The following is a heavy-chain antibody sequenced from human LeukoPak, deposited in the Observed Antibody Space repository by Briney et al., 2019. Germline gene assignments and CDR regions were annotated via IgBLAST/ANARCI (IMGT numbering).Heavy chain of an antibody. D-gene: IGHD6-19*01. CDR3: ARVGSEQWLVYFDY. Sequence: PSETLSLTCTVSGGSISSYYWSWIRQPPGKGLEWIGYIYYSGSTNYNPSLKSRVTISVDTSKNQFSLKLSSVTAADTAVYYCARVGSEQWLVYFDYWGQGTLVTVSS. CDR1: GGSISSYY. V-gene: IGHV4-59*12. J-gene: IGHJ4*02. CDR2: IYYSGST.